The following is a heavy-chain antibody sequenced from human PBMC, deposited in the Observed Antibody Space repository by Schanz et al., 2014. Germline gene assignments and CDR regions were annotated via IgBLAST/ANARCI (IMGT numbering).Heavy chain of an antibody. CDR2: INWNGGDT. CDR1: GFSFSNYW. J-gene: IGHJ5*02. V-gene: IGHV3-20*01. D-gene: IGHD6-6*01. Sequence: EVQLVESGGDLVQPGGSQRLSCAASGFSFSNYWMSWVRQVPGKGLEWVSGINWNGGDTSYADSVKGRFIISRDNAKNSLYLEMNSLRAGDTAFYHCARGSSASLSRVWFDLWGQGTLVTVSS. CDR3: ARGSSASLSRVWFDL.